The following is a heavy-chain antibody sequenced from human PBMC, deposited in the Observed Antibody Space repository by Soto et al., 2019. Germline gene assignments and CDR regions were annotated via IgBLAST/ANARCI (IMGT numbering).Heavy chain of an antibody. CDR3: ARDNGYYDL. CDR1: GYTFSSYS. CDR2: ISTYSGNT. Sequence: QIQMVQSGAEVKQPGASVKISCKTSGYTFSSYSINWVRQAPGQGLEWMAWISTYSGNTHYAERVQGRVTVTFDKSARTAFMEMRGLTSDDTAVYFCARDNGYYDLWGQGTLVTVSS. V-gene: IGHV1-18*04. J-gene: IGHJ4*02.